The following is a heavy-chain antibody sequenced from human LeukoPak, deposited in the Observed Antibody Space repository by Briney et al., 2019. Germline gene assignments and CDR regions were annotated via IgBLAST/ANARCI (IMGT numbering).Heavy chain of an antibody. D-gene: IGHD2-8*01. CDR3: ARRYGGSYCTNGVCHQDY. CDR1: GFTFSSYG. Sequence: GGSLRLSCAASGFTFSSYGMHWVRQAPGKGLEWVSSISSSSSYIYYAGSVKGRFTISRDNAKNSLYLQMNSLRAEDTAVYYCARRYGGSYCTNGVCHQDYWGQGTLVTVSS. V-gene: IGHV3-21*01. J-gene: IGHJ4*02. CDR2: ISSSSSYI.